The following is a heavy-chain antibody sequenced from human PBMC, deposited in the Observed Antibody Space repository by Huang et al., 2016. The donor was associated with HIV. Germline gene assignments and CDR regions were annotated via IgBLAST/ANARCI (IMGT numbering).Heavy chain of an antibody. D-gene: IGHD3-10*01. CDR2: IRYDGSNK. CDR1: GFTFSSSG. V-gene: IGHV3-30*02. J-gene: IGHJ3*02. CDR3: AKGSMANAFDI. Sequence: QVQLVESGGGVVQPGGSLRLSCAASGFTFSSSGMHWVRQAPGKGLEWVAFIRYDGSNKYYADSGRGRFTISRDNSKNTLYLQMNSLRAEDTAVYYCAKGSMANAFDIWGQGTMVTVSS.